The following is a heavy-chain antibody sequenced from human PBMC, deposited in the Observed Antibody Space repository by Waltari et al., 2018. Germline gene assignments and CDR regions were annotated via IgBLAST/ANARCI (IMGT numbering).Heavy chain of an antibody. J-gene: IGHJ4*02. CDR3: AIGGVETSWYWRY. CDR1: GFTFSSSG. Sequence: EVQVVESGGGLVQPGGSLRLSCAASGFTFSSSGMTWVRQAPGKGVEWLANIKTDGSETYYVDSVKGRLTISRDNTKNSLYLQMSSLRAEDTAVYYCAIGGVETSWYWRYWGQGTLVTVSS. V-gene: IGHV3-7*01. CDR2: IKTDGSET. D-gene: IGHD6-13*01.